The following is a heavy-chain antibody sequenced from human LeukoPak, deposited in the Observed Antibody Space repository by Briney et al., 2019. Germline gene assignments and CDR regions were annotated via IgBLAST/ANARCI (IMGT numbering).Heavy chain of an antibody. CDR3: ARRIYSMILGDDAFDI. J-gene: IGHJ3*02. CDR2: IYHSGST. CDR1: GGSISSSNW. V-gene: IGHV4-4*02. D-gene: IGHD3-22*01. Sequence: SETLSLTCAVSGGSISSSNWWSWVRQPPGKGLEWIGEIYHSGSTNYNPSLKSRVIISVDKSKNQFSLKLSSVTAADTAVYYCARRIYSMILGDDAFDIWGQGTMVTVSS.